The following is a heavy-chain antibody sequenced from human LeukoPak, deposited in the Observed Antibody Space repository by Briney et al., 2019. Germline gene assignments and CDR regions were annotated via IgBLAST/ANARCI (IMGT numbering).Heavy chain of an antibody. CDR3: ARDLYCSSTSCRANNWFDP. V-gene: IGHV4-4*07. CDR2: IYTSGST. CDR1: GGSISSYY. Sequence: SETLSLTCTVSGGSISSYYWSWIRQPAGKGLEWIGRIYTSGSTNYNPSLKSRVTISVDKSKNEFSLKLSSVAAADTAVYYCARDLYCSSTSCRANNWFDPWGQGTLVTVSS. J-gene: IGHJ5*02. D-gene: IGHD2-2*01.